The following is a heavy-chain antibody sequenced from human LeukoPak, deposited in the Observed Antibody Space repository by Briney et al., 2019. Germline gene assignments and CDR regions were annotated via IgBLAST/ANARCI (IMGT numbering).Heavy chain of an antibody. CDR1: GYTFTGYY. V-gene: IGHV1-2*02. CDR2: INPNSGGT. CDR3: ARDYCSSTSCTKGRFDP. Sequence: GASVKVSCKASGYTFTGYYMHWVRQAPGQGLEWMGWINPNSGGTNYAQKFQGRVTMTRDTSISTAYMELSRLRSDDTAVYYCARDYCSSTSCTKGRFDPWGQGTLVTVSS. J-gene: IGHJ5*02. D-gene: IGHD2-2*01.